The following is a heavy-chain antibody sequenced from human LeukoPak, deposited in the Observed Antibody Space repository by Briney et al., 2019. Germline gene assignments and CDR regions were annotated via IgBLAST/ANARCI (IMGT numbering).Heavy chain of an antibody. CDR3: ARARPYCTNGVCYRAYYFDY. CDR2: ISSSGSTI. J-gene: IGHJ4*02. V-gene: IGHV3-11*04. D-gene: IGHD2-8*01. Sequence: GGSLRLSCAASGFTFSDYYMSWIRQAPGKGLEWVSYISSSGSTIYYADSVKGRFTISRDNAKNSLYLQMNSLRAEDTAVYYCARARPYCTNGVCYRAYYFDYWGQGTLVTVSS. CDR1: GFTFSDYY.